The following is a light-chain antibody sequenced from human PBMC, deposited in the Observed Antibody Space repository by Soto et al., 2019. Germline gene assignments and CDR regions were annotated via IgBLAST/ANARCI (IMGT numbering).Light chain of an antibody. CDR3: CSYAGSSTLI. J-gene: IGLJ2*01. Sequence: QSVLTQPASVSGSPGQSITISCTGTSSDIGSYDLVSWYQRHPGKAPKLMIHEDSKRPSGVSNRFSGSKSGSTASLTISGLQAEDEADYYCCSYAGSSTLIFGGGTKVTVL. V-gene: IGLV2-23*01. CDR2: EDS. CDR1: SSDIGSYDL.